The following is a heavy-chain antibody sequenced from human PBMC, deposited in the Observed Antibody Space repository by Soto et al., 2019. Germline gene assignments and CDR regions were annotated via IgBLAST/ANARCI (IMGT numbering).Heavy chain of an antibody. CDR2: ISYDGSNK. D-gene: IGHD5-18*01. CDR3: ERDRLHRYYYYGMDV. Sequence: GGSLRLSCAASGFTFSSYAMHWVRQAPGKGLEWVAVISYDGSNKYYADSVKGRFTISRDNSKNMLYLQMNSLRAEDTAVYYCERDRLHRYYYYGMDVWGQGTTVTVYS. CDR1: GFTFSSYA. J-gene: IGHJ6*02. V-gene: IGHV3-30-3*01.